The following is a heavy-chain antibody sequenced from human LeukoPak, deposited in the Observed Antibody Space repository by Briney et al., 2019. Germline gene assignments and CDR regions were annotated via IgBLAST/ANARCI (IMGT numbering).Heavy chain of an antibody. CDR2: IYYSGST. J-gene: IGHJ5*02. CDR1: GGSISSYY. V-gene: IGHV4-59*01. Sequence: SETLSLTRTVSGGSISSYYWSWIRQPPGKGLEWIGYIYYSGSTNYNPSLKSRVTISVDTSKNQFSLKLSSVTAADTAVYYCASYGRGPGSPSYVAAAANWFDPWGQGTLVTVSS. D-gene: IGHD6-13*01. CDR3: ASYGRGPGSPSYVAAAANWFDP.